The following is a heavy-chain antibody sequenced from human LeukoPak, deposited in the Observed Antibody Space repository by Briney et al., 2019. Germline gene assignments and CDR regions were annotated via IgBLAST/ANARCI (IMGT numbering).Heavy chain of an antibody. J-gene: IGHJ3*02. CDR2: MSGSGGST. V-gene: IGHV3-23*01. CDR1: GFTFSNYA. Sequence: GGSLRLSCAASGFTFSNYAMSWVRQAPGKGLEWVSDMSGSGGSTYYVDSVKGRFTISRDNSKNTLYLEMNSLRAEDTAVYHCAKGRSTSCYSASDIWGQGTMVTVSS. CDR3: AKGRSTSCYSASDI. D-gene: IGHD2-2*02.